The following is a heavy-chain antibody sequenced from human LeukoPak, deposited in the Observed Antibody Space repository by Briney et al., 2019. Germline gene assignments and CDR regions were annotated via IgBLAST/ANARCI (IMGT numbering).Heavy chain of an antibody. Sequence: PSETLSLTCTVSGGSISSSSYYWGWIRQPPGKGLEWIGSVYYSGNTYYNPSLKSRVTISVDTSKNHFSLKLSSVTAADTAMYYCARPLPVDTAMDLFDYWGQGTLVTVSS. CDR1: GGSISSSSYY. V-gene: IGHV4-39*07. CDR3: ARPLPVDTAMDLFDY. CDR2: VYYSGNT. D-gene: IGHD5-18*01. J-gene: IGHJ4*02.